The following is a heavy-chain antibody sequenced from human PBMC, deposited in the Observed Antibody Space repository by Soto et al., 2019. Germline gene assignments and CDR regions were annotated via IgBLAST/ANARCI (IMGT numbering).Heavy chain of an antibody. CDR1: GFTFSDFT. CDR3: ARVRGYCTSTNCYGDY. J-gene: IGHJ4*02. D-gene: IGHD2-2*03. Sequence: GALRLSCAASGFTFSDFTMNWVRQAPGKGLEWVSSISASGSYIYYADSVRGRFSISRDNAENSLYLQMNSLRAEDTAVYYCARVRGYCTSTNCYGDYWGQGTLVTVSS. CDR2: ISASGSYI. V-gene: IGHV3-21*01.